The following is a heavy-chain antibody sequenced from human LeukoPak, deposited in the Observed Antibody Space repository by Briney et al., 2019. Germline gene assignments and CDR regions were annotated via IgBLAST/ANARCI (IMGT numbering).Heavy chain of an antibody. V-gene: IGHV3-23*01. Sequence: PGGSLRLSCAASGFTFSSYAMTWVRQAPGKGLEWVSAIGVSGDKTHYADSVKGRFTISRDDSKNTLYLQMNSLRAEDTALYYCAKDWSAAHRGQGTLVTVSS. CDR1: GFTFSSYA. CDR2: IGVSGDKT. D-gene: IGHD2-15*01. CDR3: AKDWSAAH. J-gene: IGHJ4*02.